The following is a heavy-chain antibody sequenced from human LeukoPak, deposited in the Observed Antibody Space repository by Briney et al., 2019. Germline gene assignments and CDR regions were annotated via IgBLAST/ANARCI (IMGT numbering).Heavy chain of an antibody. CDR2: IKQDGSEK. Sequence: GGSLRLSCAASGFTFSSYWMSWVRQAPGKGLEWVANIKQDGSEKYYVDSVKGRFTISRDNAKNSLYLQMNSLRAEGTAVYYCARESWEYYFDYWGQGTLVTVSS. CDR3: ARESWEYYFDY. CDR1: GFTFSSYW. D-gene: IGHD1-26*01. J-gene: IGHJ4*02. V-gene: IGHV3-7*03.